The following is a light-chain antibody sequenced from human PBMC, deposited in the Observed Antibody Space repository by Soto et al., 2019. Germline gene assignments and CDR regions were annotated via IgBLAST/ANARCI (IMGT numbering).Light chain of an antibody. CDR2: AAS. J-gene: IGKJ2*01. CDR3: QQTYTTPYT. Sequence: DIQMTQSPSSLSASVGDRVTLACRASQGISNYLNWYQQKPGKAPKLLMYAASNLQSGVPSRFSGSGSGTYFTLTISSLQPEDSATYSCQQTYTTPYTFGHGTKLEIK. V-gene: IGKV1-39*01. CDR1: QGISNY.